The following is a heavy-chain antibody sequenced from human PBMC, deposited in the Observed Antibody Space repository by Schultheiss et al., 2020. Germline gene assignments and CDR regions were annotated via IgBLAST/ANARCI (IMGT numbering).Heavy chain of an antibody. CDR3: AREMATTKTGWFDP. CDR2: INHSGST. Sequence: SQPLSLTCAVYGGSFSGYYWSWIRQPPGKGLEWIGEINHSGSTNYNPSLKSRVTISVDKSKNQFSLKLSSVTAADTAVYYCAREMATTKTGWFDPWGQGTLVTVSS. J-gene: IGHJ5*02. CDR1: GGSFSGYY. V-gene: IGHV4-34*01. D-gene: IGHD5-24*01.